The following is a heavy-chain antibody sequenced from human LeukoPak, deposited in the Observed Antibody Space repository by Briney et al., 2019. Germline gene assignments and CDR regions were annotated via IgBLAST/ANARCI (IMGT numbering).Heavy chain of an antibody. CDR3: GLAAYYYDSSGSDDAFDI. Sequence: PGGSLRLSCSASGFNFNNYAMNWVRQAPGKGLEYVSANSSNGGSTYYADSVKDRCTISRDNSKNTLYLQMSSLRAEDTAVYYCGLAAYYYDSSGSDDAFDIWGQGTMVIVSS. V-gene: IGHV3-64D*08. CDR2: NSSNGGST. D-gene: IGHD3-22*01. J-gene: IGHJ3*02. CDR1: GFNFNNYA.